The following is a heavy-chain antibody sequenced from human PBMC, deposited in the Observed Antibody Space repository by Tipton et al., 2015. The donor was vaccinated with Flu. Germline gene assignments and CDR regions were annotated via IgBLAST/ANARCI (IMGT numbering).Heavy chain of an antibody. CDR2: IIPIFTTA. CDR1: GDTFSSIP. CDR3: ARGRNCYYGSGNYAGCAFNV. J-gene: IGHJ3*01. D-gene: IGHD3-10*01. V-gene: IGHV1-69*01. Sequence: QSGPEVKKPGSSVKVSCKASGDTFSSIPLTWVRQAPGQSLEWMGGIIPIFTTANYAQKFQGRATITADESTNTAYMELSSLTSKDTAVYYCARGRNCYYGSGNYAGCAFNVWGQGTMVTVSS.